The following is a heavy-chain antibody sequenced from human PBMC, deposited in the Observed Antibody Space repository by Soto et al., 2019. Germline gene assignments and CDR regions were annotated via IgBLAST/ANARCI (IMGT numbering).Heavy chain of an antibody. J-gene: IGHJ5*02. V-gene: IGHV4-30-2*01. D-gene: IGHD3-22*01. CDR1: GGSISSGGYS. CDR2: IYHSGST. Sequence: QLQLQESGSGLVKPSQTLSLTCAVSGGSISSGGYSWSWIRQPPGKGLEWIGYIYHSGSTYYNPSLKPRVTISVYRSRNQFSLKLSSVTAADTAVYYGARGSCRSSGYPPCWFDPWGQGTLVTGSS. CDR3: ARGSCRSSGYPPCWFDP.